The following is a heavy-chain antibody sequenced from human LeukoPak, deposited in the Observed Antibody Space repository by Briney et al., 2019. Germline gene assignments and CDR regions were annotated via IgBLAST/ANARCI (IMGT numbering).Heavy chain of an antibody. V-gene: IGHV4-59*12. CDR3: AKEGMGSEATTADGAFDI. CDR2: LYDTGST. J-gene: IGHJ3*02. Sequence: PSETLSLTCTVPGGSLSVYHWSWIRQPPGKGLEWIGYLYDTGSTNYNPSLKSRVTISVDTSKNQISLKLSSVTAADTAVYFCAKEGMGSEATTADGAFDIWGQGTTVTVSS. D-gene: IGHD1-26*01. CDR1: GGSLSVYH.